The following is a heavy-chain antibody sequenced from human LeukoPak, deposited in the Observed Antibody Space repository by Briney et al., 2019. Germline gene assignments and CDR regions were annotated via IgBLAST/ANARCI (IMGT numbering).Heavy chain of an antibody. CDR2: ISVYNGHT. CDR3: ARWGRERFSAAYYYYYGMDV. J-gene: IGHJ6*02. V-gene: IGHV1-18*01. CDR1: GYIFTSYG. D-gene: IGHD2-2*01. Sequence: GASVKVSCKASGYIFTSYGISWVRQAPGQRLEWMGWISVYNGHTKYAQKFQDRVTMTTDTSTSTAYMELRSLRSDDTAVYYCARWGRERFSAAYYYYYGMDVWGQGTTVTVSS.